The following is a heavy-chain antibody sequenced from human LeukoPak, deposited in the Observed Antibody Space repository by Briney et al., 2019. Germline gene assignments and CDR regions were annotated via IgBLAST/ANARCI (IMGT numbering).Heavy chain of an antibody. CDR1: GVSISNRNW. V-gene: IGHV4-4*02. Sequence: PSETLSFTCAGSGVSISNRNWGRWVRQPPGKGLEWIGPVWQSRRTNYNPSLKSRVAMAVDKSKNQFALTVHSAAAAATAVYYCARELVGNGNAMDYLDLWGQGTLVTVSS. J-gene: IGHJ5*02. CDR3: ARELVGNGNAMDYLDL. D-gene: IGHD2-2*01. CDR2: VWQSRRT.